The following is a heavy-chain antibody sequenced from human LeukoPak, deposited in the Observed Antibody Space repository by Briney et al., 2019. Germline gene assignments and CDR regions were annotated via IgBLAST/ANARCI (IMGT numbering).Heavy chain of an antibody. J-gene: IGHJ4*02. CDR2: ISGSGGNT. CDR3: AKGARESYYFDY. D-gene: IGHD3-10*01. CDR1: GFTFSSNA. Sequence: GGSLRLSCAASGFTFSSNAMSWVRQAPGKGLEWVSSISGSGGNTYYADSVKGRFTISRDNSKNTLYLQMSGLRAEDTAVYYCAKGARESYYFDYWGQGTLVTVSS. V-gene: IGHV3-23*01.